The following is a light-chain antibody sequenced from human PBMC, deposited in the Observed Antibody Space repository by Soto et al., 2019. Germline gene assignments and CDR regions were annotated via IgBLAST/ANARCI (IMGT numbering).Light chain of an antibody. CDR1: QDIRHY. CDR2: DAS. J-gene: IGKJ5*01. CDR3: QQFEDLPT. Sequence: DIQLTKSPPTMSASVGGRLTITCQARQDIRHYLNWYQQKTGKAPNLLICDASNLEPGVPSRFSGSGSGTDFTLTINSLQPEDFATYYCQQFEDLPTVGQGTRLEI. V-gene: IGKV1-33*01.